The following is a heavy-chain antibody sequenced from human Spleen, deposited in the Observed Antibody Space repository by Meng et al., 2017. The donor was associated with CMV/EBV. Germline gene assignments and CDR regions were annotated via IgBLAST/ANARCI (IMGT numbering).Heavy chain of an antibody. V-gene: IGHV3-53*01. CDR2: IYSGERT. CDR3: AKTYGVGEDRLRNDY. Sequence: GGSLRLSCAASGFTVRNYYMSWVRQAPGKGLEWVSLIYSGERTYYADSVKGRFTISRDNSKNTVYLQMNSLRAEDTAVYYCAKTYGVGEDRLRNDYWGQGTLVTVSS. J-gene: IGHJ4*02. CDR1: GFTVRNYY. D-gene: IGHD1-26*01.